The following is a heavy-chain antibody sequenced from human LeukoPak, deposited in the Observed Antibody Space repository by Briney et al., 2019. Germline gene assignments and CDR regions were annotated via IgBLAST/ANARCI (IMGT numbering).Heavy chain of an antibody. CDR2: ISAYNGNT. CDR1: GYTFTSYG. D-gene: IGHD3-3*01. CDR3: ARARGITIFGVVNNAKYNWFDP. V-gene: IGHV1-18*01. Sequence: ASVKVSCKASGYTFTSYGISWVRQAPGQGLEWMGWISAYNGNTNYAQKLLGRVTMTTDTSTSTAYMELRSLRSDDTAVYYCARARGITIFGVVNNAKYNWFDPWGQGTLVTVSS. J-gene: IGHJ5*02.